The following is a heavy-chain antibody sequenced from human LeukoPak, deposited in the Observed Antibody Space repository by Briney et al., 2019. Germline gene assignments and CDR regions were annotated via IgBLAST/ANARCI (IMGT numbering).Heavy chain of an antibody. Sequence: KPSETLSLTCFVSGDSISRYYWSWIRQSPGKGLEWIGYISNSGSTTYNPSLTGRVTISVDTSKNQFSLKLSSVTAADTAVYYCARDTVAVAGTQNSYYYMDVWGKGTTVTVSS. V-gene: IGHV4-4*08. CDR1: GDSISRYY. CDR2: ISNSGST. CDR3: ARDTVAVAGTQNSYYYMDV. D-gene: IGHD6-19*01. J-gene: IGHJ6*03.